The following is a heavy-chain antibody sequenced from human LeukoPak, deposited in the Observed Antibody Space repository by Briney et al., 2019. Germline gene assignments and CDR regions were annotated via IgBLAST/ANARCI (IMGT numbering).Heavy chain of an antibody. CDR3: ARGVRDYDY. CDR2: IYSDGNT. Sequence: GGSLRLSCAASGFTVSSNYMTWVRQAPGKGLDWVSVIYSDGNTYYADSVKGRFTISRDNSRNTLYLQMNSLRAEDTAVYYCARGVRDYDYWGQGTLVTVSS. CDR1: GFTVSSNY. J-gene: IGHJ4*02. V-gene: IGHV3-53*01. D-gene: IGHD1-1*01.